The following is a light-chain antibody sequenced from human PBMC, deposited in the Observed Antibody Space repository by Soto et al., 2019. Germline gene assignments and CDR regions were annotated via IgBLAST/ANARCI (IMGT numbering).Light chain of an antibody. CDR2: STS. CDR3: LLYFGGAQVV. J-gene: IGLJ2*01. V-gene: IGLV7-43*01. Sequence: QAVVTQEPSLTVSPGGTVTLTCASSTGAVTSAYYPNWFQQKPGQAPRPVIYSTSNRHSWTPARFSGSLLGGKAALTLSGVQPEDEAEYYWLLYFGGAQVVFGGGTKLTVL. CDR1: TGAVTSAYY.